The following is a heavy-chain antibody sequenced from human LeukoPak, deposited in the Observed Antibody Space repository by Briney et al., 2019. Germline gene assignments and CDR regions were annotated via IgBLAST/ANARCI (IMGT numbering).Heavy chain of an antibody. CDR1: GFTFSTYW. J-gene: IGHJ4*02. CDR3: ATGRGTPLGY. V-gene: IGHV3-74*01. D-gene: IGHD1-26*01. Sequence: PGGSLRLSCAASGFTFSTYWMHWVRQAPGKGLVWVSRINTDGSTTFYADSVKGRFTVSRDNAKNTLYLQMDSLRAEDTAVYYCATGRGTPLGYWGQGALVTVSS. CDR2: INTDGSTT.